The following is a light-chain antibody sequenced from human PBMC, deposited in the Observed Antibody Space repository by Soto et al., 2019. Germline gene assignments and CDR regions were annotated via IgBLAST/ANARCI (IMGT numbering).Light chain of an antibody. J-gene: IGKJ2*01. CDR1: QSFDSN. Sequence: IVMTQSPATLSVSPGERATLSCRASQSFDSNLAWYQQKPGQAPRLLIYGASTRATGVPARFSGSGSGTEFTLTISSLQSEDFAVYYCQQYNDWPSMYSFGQGTKLEMK. CDR3: QQYNDWPSMYS. CDR2: GAS. V-gene: IGKV3-15*01.